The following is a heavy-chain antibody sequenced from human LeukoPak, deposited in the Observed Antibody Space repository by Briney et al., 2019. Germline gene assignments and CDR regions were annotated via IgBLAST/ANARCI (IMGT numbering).Heavy chain of an antibody. J-gene: IGHJ4*02. D-gene: IGHD2-21*02. CDR2: IIPIFGTA. Sequence: VASVKVSCKASGGTFSSYAISWVRQAPGQGLEWMGGIIPIFGTANCAQKFQGRVTITADESTSTAYMELSSLRSEDTAVYYCAAVAYCGGDCYPYFDYWGQGTLVTVSS. V-gene: IGHV1-69*13. CDR1: GGTFSSYA. CDR3: AAVAYCGGDCYPYFDY.